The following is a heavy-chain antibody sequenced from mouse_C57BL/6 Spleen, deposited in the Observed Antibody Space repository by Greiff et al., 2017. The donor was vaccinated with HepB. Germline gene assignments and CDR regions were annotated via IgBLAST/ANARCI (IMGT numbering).Heavy chain of an antibody. J-gene: IGHJ1*03. Sequence: QVQLKQPGAELVRPGSSVKLSCKASGYTFTSYWMDWVKQRPGQGLEWIGNIYPSDSETHYNQKFKDKATLTVDKSSSTAYMQLSSLTSEDSAVYYCARSDDPYWYFDVWGTGTTVTVSS. D-gene: IGHD2-3*01. CDR2: IYPSDSET. CDR3: ARSDDPYWYFDV. V-gene: IGHV1-61*01. CDR1: GYTFTSYW.